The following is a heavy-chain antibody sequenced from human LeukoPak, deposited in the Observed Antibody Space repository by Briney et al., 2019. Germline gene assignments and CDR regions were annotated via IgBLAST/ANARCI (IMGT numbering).Heavy chain of an antibody. V-gene: IGHV4-39*01. CDR3: ARHAGDWGLLLQFDY. J-gene: IGHJ4*02. CDR2: IYYTGTT. CDR1: GGSISSSTYY. D-gene: IGHD3-22*01. Sequence: SETLSLTCTVSGGSISSSTYYWGWIRQPPGKGLEWIGAIYYTGTTYYNPSLRSRVTISVDTSKNHFSLKLSSVTAADTAVYYCARHAGDWGLLLQFDYWGQGTLVTVSS.